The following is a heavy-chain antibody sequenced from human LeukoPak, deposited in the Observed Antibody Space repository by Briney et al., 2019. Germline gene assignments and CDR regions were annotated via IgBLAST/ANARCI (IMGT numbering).Heavy chain of an antibody. CDR2: ISGSGGST. D-gene: IGHD3-10*01. V-gene: IGHV3-23*01. J-gene: IGHJ5*02. CDR3: AKGTIRGVLQNWFDP. Sequence: GSLRLSCAASGFTFSSYAMSWVRQAPGKGLEWVSAISGSGGSTYYADSVKGRFTISRDNSKNTLYLQMNSLRAEDTAVYYCAKGTIRGVLQNWFDPWGQGTLVTVSS. CDR1: GFTFSSYA.